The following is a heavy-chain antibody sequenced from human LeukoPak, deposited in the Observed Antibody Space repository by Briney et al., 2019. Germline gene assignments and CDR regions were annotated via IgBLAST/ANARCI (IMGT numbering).Heavy chain of an antibody. J-gene: IGHJ4*02. D-gene: IGHD1-14*01. CDR3: AREGTYSFDF. CDR1: GDSISSGDYY. V-gene: IGHV4-30-4*08. Sequence: SETLSLTCTVSGDSISSGDYYWSWIRQPPGKGLEWIGYIYYSGSTNYNPSLKSQVTISVDTSKNQFSLKLSSVTASDTAVYYCAREGTYSFDFWGQGTLVTVSS. CDR2: IYYSGST.